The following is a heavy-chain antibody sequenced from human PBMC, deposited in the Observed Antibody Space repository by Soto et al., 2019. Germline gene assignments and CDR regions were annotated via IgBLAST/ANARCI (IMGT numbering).Heavy chain of an antibody. CDR2: IIPIFGTA. Sequence: ASVKVSCKASGGTFSSYAISWVRQAPGQGLEWMGGIIPIFGTANYAQKFQGRVTITADESTSTAYMELSSLRSEDTAVYYCALGGYSSGWYVGYYYYYGMDVWGQGTTVTVSS. CDR1: GGTFSSYA. CDR3: ALGGYSSGWYVGYYYYYGMDV. V-gene: IGHV1-69*13. J-gene: IGHJ6*02. D-gene: IGHD6-19*01.